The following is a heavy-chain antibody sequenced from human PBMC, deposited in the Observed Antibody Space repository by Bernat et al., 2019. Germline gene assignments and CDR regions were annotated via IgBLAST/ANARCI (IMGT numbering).Heavy chain of an antibody. CDR2: INNANGDT. V-gene: IGHV1-3*04. CDR3: ARDDYYDGRSYGMDV. D-gene: IGHD3-22*01. Sequence: QVQLVQSGAEVKKPGASVKVSCKGSGYSFTPYAIHWVRQAPGQRLEWMGWINNANGDTRYAQKFQGRVTITRDTSARTAYMELSSLRSEDTAVYYCARDDYYDGRSYGMDVWGQGTTVTVSS. CDR1: GYSFTPYA. J-gene: IGHJ6*02.